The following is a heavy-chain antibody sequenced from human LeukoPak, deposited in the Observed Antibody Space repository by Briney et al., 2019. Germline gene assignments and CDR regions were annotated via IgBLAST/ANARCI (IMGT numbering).Heavy chain of an antibody. J-gene: IGHJ4*02. CDR2: IYYSGST. CDR3: ARQDVSSHFFDY. CDR1: GGSISRSSFY. Sequence: SETLSLTCTVSGGSISRSSFYWGWIRQPPGKGLEWIGSIYYSGSTYDNPSLKSRVTISVDTSKNQFSLKLTSVTAADTAVYYWARQDVSSHFFDYWGQGTLVTVSS. V-gene: IGHV4-39*01. D-gene: IGHD1-26*01.